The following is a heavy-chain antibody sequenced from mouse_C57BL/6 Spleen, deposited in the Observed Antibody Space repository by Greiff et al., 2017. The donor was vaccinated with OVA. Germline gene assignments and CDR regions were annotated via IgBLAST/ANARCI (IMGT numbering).Heavy chain of an antibody. D-gene: IGHD2-12*01. CDR3: AALPF. Sequence: VQLQQPGAELVKPGASVKLSCKASGYTFTSYWMQWVKQRPGQGLEWIGEIDPSDSYTNYNQKFKGKATLTVDTSSSTAYMQLSSLTSEDSAVYYCAALPFWGQGTLVTVSA. CDR1: GYTFTSYW. CDR2: IDPSDSYT. J-gene: IGHJ3*01. V-gene: IGHV1-50*01.